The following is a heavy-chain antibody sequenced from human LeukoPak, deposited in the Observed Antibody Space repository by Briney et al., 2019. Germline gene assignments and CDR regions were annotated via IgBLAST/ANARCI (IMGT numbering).Heavy chain of an antibody. D-gene: IGHD6-13*01. V-gene: IGHV4-34*01. CDR2: INHSGST. CDR3: ARRRYSSSWYEDYFDY. CDR1: GGSFSGYY. J-gene: IGHJ4*02. Sequence: SETLSLTCAVYGGSFSGYYWSWIRQPPGKGLEWIGEINHSGSTNYNPSLKSRVTISVDTSKNQFSLKLSSVTAADTAVYYCARRRYSSSWYEDYFDYWGQGTLVTVSS.